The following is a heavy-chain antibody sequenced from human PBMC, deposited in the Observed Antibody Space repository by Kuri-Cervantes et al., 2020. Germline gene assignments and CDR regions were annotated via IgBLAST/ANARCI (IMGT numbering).Heavy chain of an antibody. Sequence: GGSLRLSCAASGFTFSSYSMNWVRQAPGKGLEWVSYISSSSSTIYYADSVKGRFTTSRDNAKNSLYLQMNSLRDEDTAVYYCAKDLSSIAARRGMYYGMDVWGQGTTVTVSS. CDR2: ISSSSSTI. D-gene: IGHD6-6*01. V-gene: IGHV3-48*02. CDR1: GFTFSSYS. CDR3: AKDLSSIAARRGMYYGMDV. J-gene: IGHJ6*02.